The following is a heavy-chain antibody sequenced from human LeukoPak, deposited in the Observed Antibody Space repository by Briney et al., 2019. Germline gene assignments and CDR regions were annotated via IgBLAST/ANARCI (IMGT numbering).Heavy chain of an antibody. CDR2: FGWSGTTI. J-gene: IGHJ4*02. D-gene: IGHD6-19*01. V-gene: IGHV3-48*02. Sequence: GVSLRLSCVASGFTVNSYSMNWVRQAPGKGLEWVSYFGWSGTTIYYADSVKGRFTISRDSARNSLYLQMNSLRDEDSALYYCARDSGSGWSNDYWGQGTLVTVSS. CDR1: GFTVNSYS. CDR3: ARDSGSGWSNDY.